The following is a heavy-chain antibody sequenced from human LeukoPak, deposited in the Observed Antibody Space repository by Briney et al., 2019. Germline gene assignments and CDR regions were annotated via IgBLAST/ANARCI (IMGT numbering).Heavy chain of an antibody. CDR1: GFTFSTYSM. Sequence: GSLRLSCAASGFTFSTYSMNWVRQPPGKGLEWIGEIYHSGSTNYNPSLKSRVTISVDKSKNQFSLKLSSVTAADTAVYYCARQRDAFDIWGQGTMVTVSS. CDR3: ARQRDAFDI. CDR2: IYHSGST. V-gene: IGHV4-4*02. J-gene: IGHJ3*02.